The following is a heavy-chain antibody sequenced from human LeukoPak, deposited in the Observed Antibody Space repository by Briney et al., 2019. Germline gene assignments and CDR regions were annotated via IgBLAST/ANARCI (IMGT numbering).Heavy chain of an antibody. J-gene: IGHJ6*03. CDR1: GGSISSYY. CDR3: ARGIVVVVAGAFYYYYYMDV. V-gene: IGHV4-59*01. D-gene: IGHD2-15*01. Sequence: PSETLSLTCTVSGGSISSYYWSWIRQPPGKGLEWIGYIYYSGSTNYNPSLKSRVTISVDTSKNQFSLKLSSVTAADTAVYYCARGIVVVVAGAFYYYYYMDVWGKGTTVTISS. CDR2: IYYSGST.